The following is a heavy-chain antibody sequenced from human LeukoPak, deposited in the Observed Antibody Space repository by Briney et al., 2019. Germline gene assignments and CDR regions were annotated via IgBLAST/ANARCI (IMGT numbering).Heavy chain of an antibody. CDR3: ARRAGGYSHPYDY. Sequence: GGSLRLSCAASGFTFNTYTMHWVRQAPGKGLEWVSLIYSGGTTYYADSVKGRFTISRDNSKNTLYLQMNSLRAEDTAVYYCARRAGGYSHPYDYWGQGILVTVSS. D-gene: IGHD4-23*01. J-gene: IGHJ4*02. CDR1: GFTFNTYT. V-gene: IGHV3-53*01. CDR2: IYSGGTT.